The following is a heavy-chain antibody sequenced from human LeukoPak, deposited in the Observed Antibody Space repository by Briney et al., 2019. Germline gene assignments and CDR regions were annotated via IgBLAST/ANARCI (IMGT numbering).Heavy chain of an antibody. V-gene: IGHV3-30*18. CDR3: AKDLYGSGWYNYFDP. J-gene: IGHJ5*02. Sequence: PGGSLRLSCAASGFSCSNHGMHWVRQAPGKGLEWVAMISYNGNSQQYVDSVKGRFTISRDTSENTVYLQMSSLRPEDSAMYYCAKDLYGSGWYNYFDPWGQGTLVTVSS. D-gene: IGHD6-19*01. CDR2: ISYNGNSQ. CDR1: GFSCSNHG.